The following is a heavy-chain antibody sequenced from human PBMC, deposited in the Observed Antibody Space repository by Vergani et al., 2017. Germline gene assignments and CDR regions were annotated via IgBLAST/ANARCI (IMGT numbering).Heavy chain of an antibody. J-gene: IGHJ3*02. CDR3: ARHLRQLARNDVFDI. D-gene: IGHD6-6*01. CDR1: GMSISNNNYY. Sequence: QLQLQESGPRLVKPSETLSLTCSLSGMSISNNNYYWGWIRQPPGKGLEWIGSIYDSRNNNYSPSLKSRVSISVDTSRNQFSLNLTSVTAADTAVYYCARHLRQLARNDVFDIWGHGTLVTVSS. V-gene: IGHV4-39*01. CDR2: IYDSRNN.